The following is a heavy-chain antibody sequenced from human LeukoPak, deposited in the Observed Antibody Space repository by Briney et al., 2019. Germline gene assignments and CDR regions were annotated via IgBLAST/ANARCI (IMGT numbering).Heavy chain of an antibody. CDR3: ARDAGRGVTTPFDY. CDR1: GFTFSSYS. CDR2: ISSSSSYI. D-gene: IGHD3-3*01. Sequence: GRSLRLSCAASGFTFSSYSMNWVRQAPGKGLEWVSSISSSSSYIYYADSVKGRFTISRDNAKNSLYLQMNSLRAEDTAVYYCARDAGRGVTTPFDYWGQGTLVTVSS. J-gene: IGHJ4*02. V-gene: IGHV3-21*01.